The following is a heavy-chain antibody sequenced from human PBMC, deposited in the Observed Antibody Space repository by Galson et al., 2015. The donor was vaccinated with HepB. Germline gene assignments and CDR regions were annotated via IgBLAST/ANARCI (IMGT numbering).Heavy chain of an antibody. Sequence: SLRLSCAASGFTFSSYSMNWVRQAPGKGLGWVSYISSSSSTIYYADSVKGRFTISRDNAKNSLYLQMNSLRAEDTAVYYCARIRAKKTLYYYYGMDVWGQGTTVTVSS. D-gene: IGHD1-26*01. J-gene: IGHJ6*02. CDR3: ARIRAKKTLYYYYGMDV. CDR1: GFTFSSYS. V-gene: IGHV3-48*01. CDR2: ISSSSSTI.